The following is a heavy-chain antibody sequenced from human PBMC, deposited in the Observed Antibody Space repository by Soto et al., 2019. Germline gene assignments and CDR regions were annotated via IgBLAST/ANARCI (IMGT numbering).Heavy chain of an antibody. J-gene: IGHJ4*02. CDR3: TRGPRPISTGTGAY. CDR1: GFIFKMYW. Sequence: GGSLRLSCAASGFIFKMYWMHWVRQSPGKGLVWISRIYNDGAYSDYADSVRGRFAISRDNVNDTLYLQMNNLRAEDSGLYYCTRGPRPISTGTGAYWGQGTQVTVSS. D-gene: IGHD3-10*01. CDR2: IYNDGAYS. V-gene: IGHV3-74*01.